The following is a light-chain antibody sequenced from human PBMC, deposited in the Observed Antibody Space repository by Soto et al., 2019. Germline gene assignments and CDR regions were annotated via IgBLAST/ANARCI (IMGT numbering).Light chain of an antibody. CDR3: QHYYSPWT. CDR2: GAS. V-gene: IGKV3-20*01. Sequence: EIGLTQSPGTLSLSPGERATLSCRASQSVSSSYLAWYQQKPGQAPRLLIYGASSRATGIPDRFSGSGSGTDFTLTISRLEPEDFAVYYCQHYYSPWTFGQGTKVE. J-gene: IGKJ1*01. CDR1: QSVSSSY.